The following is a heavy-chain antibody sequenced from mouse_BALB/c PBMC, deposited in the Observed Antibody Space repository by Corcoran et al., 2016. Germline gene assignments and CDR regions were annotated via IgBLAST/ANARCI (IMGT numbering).Heavy chain of an antibody. V-gene: IGHV1S34*01. CDR1: GYSFTGYY. J-gene: IGHJ3*01. CDR3: ARGGDGYFFPFAY. D-gene: IGHD2-3*01. Sequence: LVKTGASVKISCKASGYSFTGYYMPWVKQSHGKSLEWIGYISCYNGAISYNQKFKGKATFTVDTSSSTAYMQFNSLTSEDSAVYYCARGGDGYFFPFAYWGQGTLVTVS. CDR2: ISCYNGAI.